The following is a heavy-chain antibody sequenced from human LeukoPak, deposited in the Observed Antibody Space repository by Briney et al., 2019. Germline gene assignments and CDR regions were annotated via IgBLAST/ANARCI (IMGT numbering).Heavy chain of an antibody. D-gene: IGHD1-14*01. CDR2: ISAYNGNT. J-gene: IGHJ5*02. CDR3: ARVSSPLQYNWFDP. CDR1: GYTFTSYG. V-gene: IGHV1-18*01. Sequence: AASVKVSCKASGYTFTSYGISWVRQAPGQGLEWMGWISAYNGNTNYAQKLQGRVTMTTDTSTSTAYMELRSLRSDDTAVYYCARVSSPLQYNWFDPWGQGTLVTVSS.